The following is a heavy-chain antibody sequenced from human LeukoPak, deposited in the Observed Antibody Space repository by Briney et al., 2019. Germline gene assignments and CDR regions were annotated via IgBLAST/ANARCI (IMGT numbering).Heavy chain of an antibody. D-gene: IGHD4-17*01. Sequence: SETLSLTCTVSGYSISSGYYWGWIRQPPGKGLEWIGSIYHSGSTYYNPSLKSRVTISVDTSKNQFSLKLSSVTAADTAVYYCARLVPTVTTWARYYYYMDVWGKGTTVTISS. J-gene: IGHJ6*03. CDR1: GYSISSGYY. V-gene: IGHV4-38-2*02. CDR3: ARLVPTVTTWARYYYYMDV. CDR2: IYHSGST.